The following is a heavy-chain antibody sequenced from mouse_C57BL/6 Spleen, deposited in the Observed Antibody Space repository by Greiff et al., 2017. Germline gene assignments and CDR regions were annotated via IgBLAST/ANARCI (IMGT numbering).Heavy chain of an antibody. CDR1: GYTFTSYW. CDR2: IDPSDSYT. J-gene: IGHJ2*01. CDR3: ARIEYYGSGRDYFDY. V-gene: IGHV1-69*01. Sequence: VQLQQPGAELVMPGASVKLSCKASGYTFTSYWMHWVKQRPGQGLEWIGEIDPSDSYTNYNQKFKGKSTLTVDKSSSTAYMQLSSLTSEDSAVYYCARIEYYGSGRDYFDYWGQGTTLTVSS. D-gene: IGHD1-1*01.